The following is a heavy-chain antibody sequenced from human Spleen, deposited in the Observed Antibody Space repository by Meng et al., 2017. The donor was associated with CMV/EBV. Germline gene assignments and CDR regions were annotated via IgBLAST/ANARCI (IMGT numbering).Heavy chain of an antibody. Sequence: SCKASGYTFTAHYFHWVRQAPGQGLEWMGWIHPHRGDTNYAQQFQGRVTLTRDTSINTGYMELTRLTSGDTAVYYCARDNNWGPDYWGQGTLVTVSS. D-gene: IGHD7-27*01. CDR1: GYTFTAHY. CDR2: IHPHRGDT. V-gene: IGHV1-2*02. CDR3: ARDNNWGPDY. J-gene: IGHJ4*02.